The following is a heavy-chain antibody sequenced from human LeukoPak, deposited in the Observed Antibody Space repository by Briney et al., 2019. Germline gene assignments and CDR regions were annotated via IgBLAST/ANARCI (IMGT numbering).Heavy chain of an antibody. J-gene: IGHJ1*01. V-gene: IGHV3-30*02. CDR2: IRYDGSNK. CDR1: GFTFSSYG. D-gene: IGHD6-13*01. Sequence: RGSLRLSCAASGFTFSSYGMHWVRQAPGKGLEWVAFIRYDGSNKYYADSVKGRFTISRDNSKNTLYLQMNSLRAEDTAVYYCAKGRPTRYSSSWQEYFQHWGQGTLVTVSS. CDR3: AKGRPTRYSSSWQEYFQH.